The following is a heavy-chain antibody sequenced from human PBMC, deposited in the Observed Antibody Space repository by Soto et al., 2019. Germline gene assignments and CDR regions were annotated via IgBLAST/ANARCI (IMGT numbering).Heavy chain of an antibody. CDR2: IYYSGST. D-gene: IGHD3-10*01. CDR1: GGSISSGSYY. CDR3: ATRTDYYYGSGSLGGMDV. Sequence: QVRLQESGPGLVKPSQTLSLTCTVSGGSISSGSYYWSWIRQLPGKGLEWIGYIYYSGSTYYNPSLKSRVTISVDTSKNQFSLKLNSVTAADTAVYYCATRTDYYYGSGSLGGMDVWGQGTTVTVSS. J-gene: IGHJ6*02. V-gene: IGHV4-31*04.